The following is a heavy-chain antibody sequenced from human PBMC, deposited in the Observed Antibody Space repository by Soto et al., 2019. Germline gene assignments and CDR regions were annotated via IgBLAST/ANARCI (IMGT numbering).Heavy chain of an antibody. V-gene: IGHV1-2*02. D-gene: IGHD2-8*01. CDR1: GYTFTGYY. CDR3: ARAHCTNGVCSGPENYYYGMDV. CDR2: INPNSGGT. J-gene: IGHJ6*02. Sequence: QVQLVQSGAEVKKPGASVKVSCKASGYTFTGYYMHWVRQAPGQGLEWMGWINPNSGGTNYAQKFQRRVTMTRDPSISTAYVELSRLRSDDTAVYYCARAHCTNGVCSGPENYYYGMDVWGQGTTVTVSS.